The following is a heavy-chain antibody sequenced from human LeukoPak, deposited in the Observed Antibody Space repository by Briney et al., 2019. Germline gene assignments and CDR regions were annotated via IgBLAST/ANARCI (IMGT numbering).Heavy chain of an antibody. CDR1: GFTFMSYS. CDR2: ISSSGSTI. D-gene: IGHD6-13*01. V-gene: IGHV3-48*04. CDR3: ASQPGIAAAGTGVT. J-gene: IGHJ5*02. Sequence: PGGSLRLSCAASGFTFMSYSMNWVRQAPGKGLEWVSYISSSGSTIYYADSVKGRFTISRDNAKNSLYLQMNSLRAEDTAVYYCASQPGIAAAGTGVTWGQGTLVTVSS.